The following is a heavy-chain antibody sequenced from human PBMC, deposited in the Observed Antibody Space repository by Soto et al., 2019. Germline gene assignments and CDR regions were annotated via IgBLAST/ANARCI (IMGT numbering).Heavy chain of an antibody. V-gene: IGHV1-69*12. J-gene: IGHJ1*01. CDR2: IMPIFGTV. D-gene: IGHD2-21*02. CDR1: GGSFRSKA. Sequence: QVQLVQSGAEVKKPGSSVKVSCKASGGSFRSKALSWVRQAPGQGLEWMGRIMPIFGTVDYAQRFQGRVMITADESTGTDYMELSSLRSEDTALYYCARVGEYCGGACPQYFQPWGQGTLVTVSS. CDR3: ARVGEYCGGACPQYFQP.